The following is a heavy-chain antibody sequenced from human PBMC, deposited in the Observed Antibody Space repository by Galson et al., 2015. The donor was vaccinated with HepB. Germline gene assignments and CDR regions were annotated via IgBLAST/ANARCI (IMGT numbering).Heavy chain of an antibody. CDR1: GFTFSGYA. V-gene: IGHV3-23*01. CDR2: ISGSGGST. D-gene: IGHD2-8*02. J-gene: IGHJ4*02. CDR3: ATRPGPGGLFDY. Sequence: SLRLSCAASGFTFSGYAMSWVRQAPGKGLEWVSAISGSGGSTYYADSVKGRFTISRDNTKNTLYLQMNSLRAEDTAVYYCATRPGPGGLFDYWGQGTLVTVSS.